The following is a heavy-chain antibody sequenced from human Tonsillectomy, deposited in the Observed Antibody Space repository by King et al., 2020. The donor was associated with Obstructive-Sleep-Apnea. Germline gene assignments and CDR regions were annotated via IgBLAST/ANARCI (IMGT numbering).Heavy chain of an antibody. CDR2: IKSDGIST. J-gene: IGHJ4*02. D-gene: IGHD4-17*01. CDR1: GFTLSRYW. Sequence: VQLVESGGGLVQPGGSLRLSCAASGFTLSRYWMHWVRQAPGKGLVWVSGIKSDGISTSYADSVKGRFTISRDNAKTTLYLQMNSLRAEDTAVYYCARELYGDYGVDYWGQGTLVTVSS. V-gene: IGHV3-74*01. CDR3: ARELYGDYGVDY.